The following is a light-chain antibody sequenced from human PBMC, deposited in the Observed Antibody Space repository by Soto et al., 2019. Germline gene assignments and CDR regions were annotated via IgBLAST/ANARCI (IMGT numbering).Light chain of an antibody. CDR2: AAS. V-gene: IGKV1-39*01. CDR1: HSIVSY. CDR3: EQANPFSLT. Sequence: DIVVTDGPPFLTTTIGDRVAMASRAGHSIVSYLNGYQQKPGKAPKDLIYAASSLQSGVPSRFSGSGSGTHFTLTISSLQPEDFAAYDCEQANPFSLTFGQGTRVELK. J-gene: IGKJ5*01.